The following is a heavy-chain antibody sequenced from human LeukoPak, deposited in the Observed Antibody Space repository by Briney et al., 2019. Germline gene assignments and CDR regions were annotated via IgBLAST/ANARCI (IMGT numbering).Heavy chain of an antibody. Sequence: PGGSLRLSCAASGFTFDDYGMSWVRQAPGKGLEWVSGINWNGRSTGYADSVKGRFTISRDNAKNSLYLQMNSLRAEDTAFYYCARGGITIFGGIIYQDYWGQGTLVTVSS. V-gene: IGHV3-20*04. CDR1: GFTFDDYG. CDR3: ARGGITIFGGIIYQDY. D-gene: IGHD3-3*01. CDR2: INWNGRST. J-gene: IGHJ4*02.